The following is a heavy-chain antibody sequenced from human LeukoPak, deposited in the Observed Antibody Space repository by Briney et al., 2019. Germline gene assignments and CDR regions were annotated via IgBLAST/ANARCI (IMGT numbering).Heavy chain of an antibody. CDR1: GGSISSYY. CDR2: IYYSGST. CDR3: ARAVNTPPRLTDYDFWSGYWPHAFDI. V-gene: IGHV4-59*01. D-gene: IGHD3-3*01. J-gene: IGHJ3*02. Sequence: PSETLSLTCTVSGGSISSYYWSWIRQPPGKGLEWIGYIYYSGSTNYNPSLKSRVTISVDTSKNQFSLKLSSVTAADTAVYYCARAVNTPPRLTDYDFWSGYWPHAFDIWGQGTMVTVSS.